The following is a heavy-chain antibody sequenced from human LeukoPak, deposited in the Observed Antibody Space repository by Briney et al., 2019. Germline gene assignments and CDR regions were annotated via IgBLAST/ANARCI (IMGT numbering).Heavy chain of an antibody. CDR3: ARWTFKPQLLFFDY. CDR2: MYHSGHS. CDR1: GVSITDYY. J-gene: IGHJ4*02. D-gene: IGHD1-1*01. V-gene: IGHV4-59*01. Sequence: CETLCLTRTVAGVSITDYYWAWIRQPPGKGLERIGYMYHSGHSDYNPSLKSRVSISVDTSKSQFSLKLTSVTAADTAVYYCARWTFKPQLLFFDYWSQAAMATVSS.